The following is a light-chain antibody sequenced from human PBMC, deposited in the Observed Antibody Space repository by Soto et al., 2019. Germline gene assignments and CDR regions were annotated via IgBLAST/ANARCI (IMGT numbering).Light chain of an antibody. CDR1: QSINTY. CDR3: QQSYSTPPWT. V-gene: IGKV1-39*01. Sequence: DIQMTQSPSSLSASVGDRITITCRASQSINTYLNWYQQKPGKAPKLLIYAASGLQSGVPSRFGGSGSGTDFTLTISSLQPEDFATYYCQQSYSTPPWTFGQGTKVEIK. CDR2: AAS. J-gene: IGKJ1*01.